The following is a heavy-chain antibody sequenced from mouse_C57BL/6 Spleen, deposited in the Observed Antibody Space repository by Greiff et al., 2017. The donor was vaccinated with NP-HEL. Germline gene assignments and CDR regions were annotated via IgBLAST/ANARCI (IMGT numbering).Heavy chain of an antibody. V-gene: IGHV1-81*01. CDR2: IYPRSGNT. CDR1: GYTFTSYG. Sequence: QVQLKESGAELARPGASVKLSCKASGYTFTSYGISWVKQRTGQGLEWIGEIYPRSGNTYYNEKFKGKATLTADKSSSTAYMELRSLTSEDSAVYFCARKYYGSSYFHWYFDVWGTGTTVTVSS. D-gene: IGHD1-1*01. J-gene: IGHJ1*03. CDR3: ARKYYGSSYFHWYFDV.